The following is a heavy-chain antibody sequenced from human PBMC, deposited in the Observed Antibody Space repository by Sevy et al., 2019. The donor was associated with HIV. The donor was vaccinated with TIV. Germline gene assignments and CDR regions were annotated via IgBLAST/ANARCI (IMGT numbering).Heavy chain of an antibody. CDR2: SCYSGST. CDR3: ARGSGYDPDYYYYGMDV. CDR1: GGSISSGDYY. Sequence: SETLSLTCTVSGGSISSGDYYWSWIRQPPGKGLEWTGYSCYSGSTYYNPSLKSRVTITVDTSKNQYSLKLSSVTAADTAVYYCARGSGYDPDYYYYGMDVWGQGTTVTVSS. J-gene: IGHJ6*02. D-gene: IGHD5-12*01. V-gene: IGHV4-30-4*08.